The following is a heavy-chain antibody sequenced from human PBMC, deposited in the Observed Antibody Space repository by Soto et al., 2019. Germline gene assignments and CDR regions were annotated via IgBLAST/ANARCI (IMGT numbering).Heavy chain of an antibody. J-gene: IGHJ6*03. CDR3: ARSLTIFGVVITALSDYCYMDV. V-gene: IGHV1-3*01. CDR2: INAGNGNT. D-gene: IGHD3-3*01. Sequence: GASVKVSCKASGYTFTSYAMHWVRQAPGQRLEWMGWINAGNGNTKYSQKFQGRVTITRDTSASTAYMELSSLRSEDTAVYYCARSLTIFGVVITALSDYCYMDVWGKGTTVTVSS. CDR1: GYTFTSYA.